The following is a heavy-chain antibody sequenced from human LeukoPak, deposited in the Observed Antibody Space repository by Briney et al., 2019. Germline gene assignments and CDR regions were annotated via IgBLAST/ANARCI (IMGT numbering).Heavy chain of an antibody. Sequence: VASVKVSCKASGGTFSTYAITWVRQAPGQGLEWMGGIIPIFGTANYAQKFQGRVTITADKSTSTAYMELSSLRSEDTAVYYCARVSGVYGDPTLDYWGQGTLVTVSS. D-gene: IGHD4-17*01. J-gene: IGHJ4*02. V-gene: IGHV1-69*06. CDR3: ARVSGVYGDPTLDY. CDR2: IIPIFGTA. CDR1: GGTFSTYA.